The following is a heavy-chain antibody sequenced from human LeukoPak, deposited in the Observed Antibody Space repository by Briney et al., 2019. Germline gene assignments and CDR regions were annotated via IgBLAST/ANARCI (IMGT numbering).Heavy chain of an antibody. CDR2: IDPSDSYT. V-gene: IGHV5-10-1*01. D-gene: IGHD3-10*01. Sequence: GESLRISCQGSGYSFTSYWISWVRQLPGKGQEWMGRIDPSDSYTNYSQSFQGHVTISADKSISTAYLQWSSLKASDTAMYYCARLRIGYYGSASYQCYGMDVWGKGTTVTVSS. J-gene: IGHJ6*04. CDR3: ARLRIGYYGSASYQCYGMDV. CDR1: GYSFTSYW.